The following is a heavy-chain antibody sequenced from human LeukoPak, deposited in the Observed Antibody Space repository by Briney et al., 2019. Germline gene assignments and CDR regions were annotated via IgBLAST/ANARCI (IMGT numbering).Heavy chain of an antibody. Sequence: PSETLSLTCTVSGGSISSYYWSWIRQPPGKGLEWIGYIYYSGSAIYNPSLKSRVTISVDTSKSQFSLNLSSVTAADTAVYYCARLGYSSSWHVFDYWGQGTLVTVSS. J-gene: IGHJ4*02. CDR3: ARLGYSSSWHVFDY. CDR1: GGSISSYY. V-gene: IGHV4-59*01. CDR2: IYYSGSA. D-gene: IGHD6-13*01.